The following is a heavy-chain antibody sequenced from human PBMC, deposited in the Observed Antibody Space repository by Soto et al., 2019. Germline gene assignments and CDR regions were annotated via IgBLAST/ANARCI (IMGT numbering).Heavy chain of an antibody. Sequence: QVQLQESGPGLVKPSETLSLTCSVSGASIGSFYWTWIRQPLGKGLEWIGYVDHMGSPDYNPSFKGRAAISVDTSKNRVFLNVTSVTAADTAVYFCARPHNHGDYVWVDPWGQGTLVTVSS. CDR3: ARPHNHGDYVWVDP. V-gene: IGHV4-59*08. CDR1: GASIGSFY. J-gene: IGHJ5*02. CDR2: VDHMGSP. D-gene: IGHD2-21*01.